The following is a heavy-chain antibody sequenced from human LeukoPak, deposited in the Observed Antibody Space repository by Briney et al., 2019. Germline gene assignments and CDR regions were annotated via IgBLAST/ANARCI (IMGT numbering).Heavy chain of an antibody. CDR1: GFTFSSYA. Sequence: QTGGSLSLSCAASGFTFSSYAMSWFGKAPGKGLNWVSGILDSGYSTYYANSVKGRFTISRDNSNNTLYLQMNSLRAEDTAVYYCAKLGGHPLHNYYVGVWGKGTTVAVSS. CDR2: ILDSGYST. J-gene: IGHJ6*03. D-gene: IGHD3-16*01. V-gene: IGHV3-23*01. CDR3: AKLGGHPLHNYYVGV.